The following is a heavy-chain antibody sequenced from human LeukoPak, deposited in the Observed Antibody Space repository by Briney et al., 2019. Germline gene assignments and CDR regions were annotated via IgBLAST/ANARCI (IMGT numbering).Heavy chain of an antibody. V-gene: IGHV1-24*01. CDR1: GHTLTELS. D-gene: IGHD2-2*01. J-gene: IGHJ5*02. CDR3: ATSLPAAGINWFDP. CDR2: FDPEDGET. Sequence: GASVKVSCKVSGHTLTELSMHWVRQAPGKGLEWMGGFDPEDGETIYAQKFQGRVTMTEDTSTDTAYMELSSLRSEDTAVYYCATSLPAAGINWFDPWGQGTLVTVSS.